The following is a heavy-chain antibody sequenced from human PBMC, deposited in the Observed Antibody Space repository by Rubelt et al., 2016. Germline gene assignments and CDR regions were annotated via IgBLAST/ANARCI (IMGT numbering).Heavy chain of an antibody. J-gene: IGHJ4*02. V-gene: IGHV3-7*03. CDR3: ASLGSGSYTGDDY. Sequence: EVQLLESGGGLVQPGGSLGLSCAASGFAFSGYWMSWVRQAPGKGLEWLANINQDGSVKYSVDSVKGRFTISRDNAKNSLYLQMNGLRADDTAVDYCASLGSGSYTGDDYWGQGTLVTVSS. CDR1: GFAFSGYW. D-gene: IGHD3-10*01. CDR2: INQDGSVK.